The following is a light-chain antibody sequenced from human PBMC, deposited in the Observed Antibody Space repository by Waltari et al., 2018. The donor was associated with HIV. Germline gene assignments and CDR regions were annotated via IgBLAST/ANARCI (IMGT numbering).Light chain of an antibody. CDR3: QSADSSVTYEVV. CDR2: HDN. J-gene: IGLJ3*02. CDR1: ALAKQF. V-gene: IGLV3-25*03. Sequence: SFDLRQAPALSVSPGQTARITCSGDALAKQFCYWYQQKPGQAPVLVIYHDNERPSGIPQRFSGSSSGTSATRTISGVQAEDEADYYCQSADSSVTYEVVFGGGTKLTVL.